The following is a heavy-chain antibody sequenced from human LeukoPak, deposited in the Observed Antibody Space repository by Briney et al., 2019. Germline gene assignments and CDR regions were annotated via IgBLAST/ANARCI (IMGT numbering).Heavy chain of an antibody. CDR1: GFTFSDHY. V-gene: IGHV3-72*01. CDR3: ARGYCTSGTCYSGDY. J-gene: IGHJ4*02. D-gene: IGHD2-15*01. CDR2: SRNKAQSYTT. Sequence: PGGPLRLSCAVSGFTFSDHYVDWVRQPPGKGLEWVGRSRNKAQSYTTEYAASVKGRFTLSRDDSKNSLYLQMNNLKTEDTAVYYCARGYCTSGTCYSGDYWGRGTLVTVSS.